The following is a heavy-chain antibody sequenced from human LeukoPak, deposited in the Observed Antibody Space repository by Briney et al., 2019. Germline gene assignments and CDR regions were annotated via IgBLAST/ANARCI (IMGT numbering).Heavy chain of an antibody. CDR1: GGSISGYY. CDR3: ARHGIVVTTTYLLDY. CDR2: IYYSGNT. V-gene: IGHV4-59*08. Sequence: SETLSLTCTVSGGSISGYYWSWIRQPPGKGLEWIGNIYYSGNTNYHPSLKNRVTISVDTSKNQFSLKLRSVTVADTAVYYCARHGIVVTTTYLLDYWGQGTLVTVSS. J-gene: IGHJ4*02. D-gene: IGHD1-26*01.